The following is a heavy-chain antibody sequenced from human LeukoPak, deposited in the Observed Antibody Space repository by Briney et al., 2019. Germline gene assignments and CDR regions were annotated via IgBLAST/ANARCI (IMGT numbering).Heavy chain of an antibody. J-gene: IGHJ6*02. CDR1: GGSFSGYY. CDR2: INHSGST. CDR3: ARGAMVRERSEYYYYGMDV. D-gene: IGHD3-10*01. Sequence: PSETLSLTCAVYGGSFSGYYWSWIRQPPGKGLEWIGEINHSGSTNYNPSLKSRVTISVDTSKNQFSLKLSSVTAADTAVYYCARGAMVRERSEYYYYGMDVWGQGTTVTVSS. V-gene: IGHV4-34*01.